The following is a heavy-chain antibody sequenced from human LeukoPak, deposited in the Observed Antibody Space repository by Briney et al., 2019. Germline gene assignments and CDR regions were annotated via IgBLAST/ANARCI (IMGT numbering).Heavy chain of an antibody. V-gene: IGHV4-59*11. J-gene: IGHJ3*02. D-gene: IGHD4-17*01. CDR1: GDSFSSHY. CDR3: ARDLVTVTKGFDI. Sequence: SETLSLTCVVSGDSFSSHYWTWIRQPPGKGLEWIGYISYIGSTNYNPSLKSRVTISIDTSKNQFFLKLSSVTAADTAVYYCARDLVTVTKGFDIWGQGTMVSVSS. CDR2: ISYIGST.